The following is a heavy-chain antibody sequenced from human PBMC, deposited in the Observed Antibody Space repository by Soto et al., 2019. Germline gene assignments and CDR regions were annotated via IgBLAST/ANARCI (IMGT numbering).Heavy chain of an antibody. CDR2: ISSSSSTI. D-gene: IGHD4-17*01. CDR3: VKDGGFDYGFWYFDI. Sequence: GGSLRLSCAASGFTFSSYSMNWVRQAPGKGLEWVSYISSSSSTIYYADSVKGRFTISRDNAKNSLYLQMNSLRAEDTAVYYCVKDGGFDYGFWYFDIWGRGNLVTVSS. V-gene: IGHV3-48*01. CDR1: GFTFSSYS. J-gene: IGHJ2*01.